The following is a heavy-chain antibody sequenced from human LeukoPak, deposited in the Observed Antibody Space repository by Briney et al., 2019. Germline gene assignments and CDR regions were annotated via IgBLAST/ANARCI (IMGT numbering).Heavy chain of an antibody. D-gene: IGHD2-2*02. J-gene: IGHJ3*02. V-gene: IGHV4-34*01. CDR1: GGSFSGYY. Sequence: SETLSLTCAVYGGSFSGYYWSWIRQPPGKGLEWIGEINHSGSTNYNPSLKSRVTISVDTYKNQFSLELSSVTAADTAVYYCAREDCSSTRCYTGNAFDIWGQGTMVTVSS. CDR2: INHSGST. CDR3: AREDCSSTRCYTGNAFDI.